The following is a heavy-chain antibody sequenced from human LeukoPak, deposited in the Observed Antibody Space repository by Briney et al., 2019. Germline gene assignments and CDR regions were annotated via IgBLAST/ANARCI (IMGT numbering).Heavy chain of an antibody. CDR1: GFSVSMNY. V-gene: IGHV3-23*01. J-gene: IGHJ4*02. D-gene: IGHD3-10*01. Sequence: HPGGSLRLSCAASGFSVSMNYMNWVRQAPGKGLEWVSSISDSGGSTYYADSVKGRFTISRDNSKNTLYLQMNSLRAEDTALYYCAKGLPGFGDLLDVWNYWGQGILVTVSS. CDR3: AKGLPGFGDLLDVWNY. CDR2: ISDSGGST.